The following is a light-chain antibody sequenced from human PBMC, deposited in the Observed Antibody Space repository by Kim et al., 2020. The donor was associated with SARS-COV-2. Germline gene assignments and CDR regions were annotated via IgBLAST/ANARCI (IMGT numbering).Light chain of an antibody. CDR2: DGS. Sequence: TLSASVGGRVNLTCRASQSVSRWLAWYQQKPGKAPKLLIYDGSNLQSGVPSRFSGSGSGTEFTLTISSLQPDDFAIYYCQHRQTFGKGTKVDIK. CDR1: QSVSRW. CDR3: QHRQT. V-gene: IGKV1-5*01. J-gene: IGKJ1*01.